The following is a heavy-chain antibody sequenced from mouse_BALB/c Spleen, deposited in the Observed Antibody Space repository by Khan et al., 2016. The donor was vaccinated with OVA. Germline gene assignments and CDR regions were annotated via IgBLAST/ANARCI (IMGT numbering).Heavy chain of an antibody. CDR3: VREGAYPRSDGLFAY. CDR2: INPSNNYT. CDR1: GYTFTSYT. J-gene: IGHJ3*01. D-gene: IGHD2-14*01. V-gene: IGHV1-4*01. Sequence: QVQLKESGAELARPGASVKMSCKTSGYTFTSYTMHWIRQRPGQALEWIGHINPSNNYTNYNQNFKDKATLIVDKSSNTAYLHVSSLTSEDSAAYYCVREGAYPRSDGLFAYWGQGTLVTVSA.